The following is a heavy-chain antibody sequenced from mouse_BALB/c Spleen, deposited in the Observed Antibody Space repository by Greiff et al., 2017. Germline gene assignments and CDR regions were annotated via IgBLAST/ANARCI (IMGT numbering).Heavy chain of an antibody. CDR2: ISSGSSTI. CDR3: ARRNYGKPMDY. V-gene: IGHV5-17*02. D-gene: IGHD2-1*01. J-gene: IGHJ4*01. Sequence: EVMLVESGGGLVQPGGSRKLSCAASGFTFSSFGMHWVRQAPEKGLEWVAYISSGSSTIYYADTVKGRFTISRDNPKNTLFLQMTSLRSEDTAMYYCARRNYGKPMDYWGQGTSATVSS. CDR1: GFTFSSFG.